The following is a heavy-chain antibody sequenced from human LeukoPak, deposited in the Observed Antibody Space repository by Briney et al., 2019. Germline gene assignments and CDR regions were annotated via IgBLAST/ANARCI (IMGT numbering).Heavy chain of an antibody. D-gene: IGHD3-10*01. J-gene: IGHJ4*02. CDR2: ISDSGGDK. CDR1: GFTFSRYG. Sequence: PGGSLRLSCAASGFTFSRYGFHWVRQAPGKGLEWVAFISDSGGDKWYADSVKGRLTISRDKSKNTVNLQMSSLRVEDTALCYCARDGGSESYAFDYWGQGTQVTVSS. CDR3: ARDGGSESYAFDY. V-gene: IGHV3-30*02.